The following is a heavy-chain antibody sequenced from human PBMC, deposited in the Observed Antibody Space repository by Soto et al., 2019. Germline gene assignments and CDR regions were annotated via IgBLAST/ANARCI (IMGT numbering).Heavy chain of an antibody. CDR2: ISGSGGST. CDR1: GFTFSSYA. CDR3: AKSDYGGRRGPIDY. Sequence: GGSLRLSCAASGFTFSSYAMSWVRQAPGKGLEWVSAISGSGGSTYYADSVKGRFTISRDNSKNTLYLQMNSLRAEDTAVYYCAKSDYGGRRGPIDYWGQGTLVTVSS. V-gene: IGHV3-23*01. D-gene: IGHD4-17*01. J-gene: IGHJ4*02.